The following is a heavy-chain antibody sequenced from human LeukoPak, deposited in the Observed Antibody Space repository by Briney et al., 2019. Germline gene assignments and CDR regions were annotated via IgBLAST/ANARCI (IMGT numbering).Heavy chain of an antibody. D-gene: IGHD6-13*01. J-gene: IGHJ4*02. CDR1: GFNFRTYG. V-gene: IGHV3-33*01. Sequence: GGSLRLSCAASGFNFRTYGMHWVRQAPGQGLEWVSVIWYDGSKKYYADSVKGRFTISRDNSKNTMYLQMDSLRADDTAAYYCARGSHESAAALDYWGQGTLVSVSS. CDR2: IWYDGSKK. CDR3: ARGSHESAAALDY.